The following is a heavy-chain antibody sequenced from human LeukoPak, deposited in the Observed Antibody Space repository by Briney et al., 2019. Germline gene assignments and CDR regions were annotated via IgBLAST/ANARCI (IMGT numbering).Heavy chain of an antibody. V-gene: IGHV1-69*05. CDR2: IIPMFGTA. CDR1: GGTFSSYA. D-gene: IGHD1-26*01. CDR3: ARVFARGGEISGSYYYY. Sequence: SVKVSCKASGGTFSSYAISWVRQAPGQGLEWMGWIIPMFGTANYAQKFQGRVTITTDESTSTAYMELSSLGSEDTAMYYCARVFARGGEISGSYYYYWGQGTLVTVSS. J-gene: IGHJ4*02.